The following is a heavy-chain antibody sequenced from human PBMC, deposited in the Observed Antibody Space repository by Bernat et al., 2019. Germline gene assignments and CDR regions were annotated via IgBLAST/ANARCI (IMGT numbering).Heavy chain of an antibody. CDR2: IIPILGIA. J-gene: IGHJ4*02. CDR3: AREGSSYDSRFFDY. D-gene: IGHD5-12*01. CDR1: GGTFSSYT. V-gene: IGHV1-69*08. Sequence: QVQLVQSGAEVKKPGSSVKVSCKASGGTFSSYTISWVRQAPGQGLEWMGRIIPILGIANYAQKFQGRVTITADKSTSTAYMELSSLRSEDTAVYYCAREGSSYDSRFFDYWGQGTLVTVSS.